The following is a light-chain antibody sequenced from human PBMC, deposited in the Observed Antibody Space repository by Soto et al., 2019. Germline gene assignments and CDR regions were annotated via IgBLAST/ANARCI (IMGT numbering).Light chain of an antibody. V-gene: IGLV4-69*01. J-gene: IGLJ2*01. Sequence: QSVLTQSPSASASLGASVKLTCTLSSRHSTYAISWHQHQAERGPRFLMKVNSNGSHNKGDGIPDRFSGSSYGADHYLTISSLQSEDEADYYCQNWDSGIQVFGGGTKVTVL. CDR2: VNSNGSH. CDR1: SRHSTYA. CDR3: QNWDSGIQV.